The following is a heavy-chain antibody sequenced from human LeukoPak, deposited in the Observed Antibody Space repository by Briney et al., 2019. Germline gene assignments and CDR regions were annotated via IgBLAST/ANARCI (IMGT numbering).Heavy chain of an antibody. D-gene: IGHD3-22*01. J-gene: IGHJ5*02. CDR1: GGSFSGYY. CDR3: ARGRSLYYDSSGYYYWSAWFDP. CDR2: INHSGST. Sequence: SETLSLTCAVSGGSFSGYYWSWIRQPPGKGLEWIGEINHSGSTNYNPSLKSRVTISVDTSKNQFSLKLSSVTAADTAVYYCARGRSLYYDSSGYYYWSAWFDPWGQGTLVTVSS. V-gene: IGHV4-34*01.